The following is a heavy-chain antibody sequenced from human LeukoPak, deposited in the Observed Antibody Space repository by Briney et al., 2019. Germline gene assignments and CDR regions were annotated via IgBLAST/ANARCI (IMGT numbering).Heavy chain of an antibody. V-gene: IGHV3-48*02. CDR3: ARETDDLLYYFDY. D-gene: IGHD2-15*01. Sequence: SGGSLRLSCAASGFTFSSYSMNWVRQAPGKGLEWVSYISSSSSSTIYYADSVKGRFTISRDNAKNSLYLQMNSLRDEDTAVYYCARETDDLLYYFDYWGQGTLVTVSS. CDR2: ISSSSSSTI. J-gene: IGHJ4*02. CDR1: GFTFSSYS.